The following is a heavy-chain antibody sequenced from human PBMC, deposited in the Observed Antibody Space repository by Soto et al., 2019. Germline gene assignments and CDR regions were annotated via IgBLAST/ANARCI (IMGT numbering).Heavy chain of an antibody. CDR2: ISYDGSKK. Sequence: QVQLVESGGGVVQPGRSLRLYCAASGFTFSSYGMHWVRQAPGKGLEWVAVISYDGSKKYYADSVKGRFTISRDNSKNTLYLQMNSLRAEDTAVYYCAKHGDYVRYGMDVWGQGTTVTVSS. CDR3: AKHGDYVRYGMDV. V-gene: IGHV3-30*18. D-gene: IGHD4-17*01. CDR1: GFTFSSYG. J-gene: IGHJ6*02.